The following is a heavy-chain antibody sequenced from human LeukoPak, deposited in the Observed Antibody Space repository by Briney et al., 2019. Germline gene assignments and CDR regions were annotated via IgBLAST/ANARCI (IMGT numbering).Heavy chain of an antibody. CDR3: TKATTRRVPAATIDS. J-gene: IGHJ4*02. CDR1: GFIFDDFS. D-gene: IGHD6-13*01. V-gene: IGHV3-9*01. Sequence: GGSLRLSCAASGFIFDDFSMFWVRQVPGKGLEWVSSITWHGRSTAYADSVRGRFAISRDNAKYSLYLQMNSLRPEDTAFYYCTKATTRRVPAATIDSWGQGTLVTVSS. CDR2: ITWHGRST.